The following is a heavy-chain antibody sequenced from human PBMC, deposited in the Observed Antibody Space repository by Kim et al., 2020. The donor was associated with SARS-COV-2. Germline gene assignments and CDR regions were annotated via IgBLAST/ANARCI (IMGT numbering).Heavy chain of an antibody. CDR1: GFTFSSYS. V-gene: IGHV3-21*01. D-gene: IGHD2-21*02. CDR2: ISSSSSYI. J-gene: IGHJ4*02. Sequence: GGSLRLSCAASGFTFSSYSMNWVRQAPGKGLEWVPSISSSSSYIYYADSVKGRFTISRDNAKNSLYLQMNSLRAEDTAVYYCARESMGHSYCGGDCYPDYWGQGTLVTVSS. CDR3: ARESMGHSYCGGDCYPDY.